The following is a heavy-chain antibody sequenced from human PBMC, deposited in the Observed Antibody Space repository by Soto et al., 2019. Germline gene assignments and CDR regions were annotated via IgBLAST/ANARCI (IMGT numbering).Heavy chain of an antibody. CDR1: GFTFSSYA. CDR3: VRRFRYCSGRGCYDS. Sequence: PGGSLRLSCAASGFTFSSYAMSWVRQAPGKGLEWVSAISGSGDYTYYADSVKGRFTISRDNSKNTLYLQMNSLRAEDTAVYYSVRRFRYCSGRGCYDSWGQGPLVTVSS. V-gene: IGHV3-23*01. CDR2: ISGSGDYT. J-gene: IGHJ4*02. D-gene: IGHD2-15*01.